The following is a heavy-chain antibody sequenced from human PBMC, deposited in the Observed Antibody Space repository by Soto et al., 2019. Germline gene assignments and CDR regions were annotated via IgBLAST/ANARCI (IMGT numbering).Heavy chain of an antibody. Sequence: QITLKESGPTLVKPTQTLMLTCTFSGFSLSTSGVGVGWIRQPPGKALEWLASIYWDDDKRYSPSLKSRPTITKEPSKNRVVLTVTNMDPVDTATYYCARLEYYGSGSYSYWGQGTLVTVSS. CDR1: GFSLSTSGVG. CDR3: ARLEYYGSGSYSY. V-gene: IGHV2-5*02. D-gene: IGHD3-10*01. J-gene: IGHJ4*02. CDR2: IYWDDDK.